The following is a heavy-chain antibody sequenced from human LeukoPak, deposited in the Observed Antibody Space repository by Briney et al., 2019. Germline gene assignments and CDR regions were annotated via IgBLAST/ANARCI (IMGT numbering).Heavy chain of an antibody. Sequence: GGSLRLSCRASGFTLSSYWMEWVRQAPGKGLVWVSLTNGDGSSTGYADSVKGRFTISRDNAKNTLYLQMNSLRAEDTAVYYCASLDYWGQGTPVTVSS. CDR3: ASLDY. CDR1: GFTLSSYW. V-gene: IGHV3-74*01. J-gene: IGHJ4*02. CDR2: TNGDGSST.